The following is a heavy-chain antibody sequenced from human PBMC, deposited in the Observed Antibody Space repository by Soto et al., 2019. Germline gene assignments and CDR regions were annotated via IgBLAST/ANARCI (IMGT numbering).Heavy chain of an antibody. CDR3: ARVGGDYVYYYYGMDV. CDR2: MNPNSGNT. V-gene: IGHV1-8*02. Sequence: ASVKVSCKASGYTFTNSGIIWVRQAPGQGLEWMGWMNPNSGNTGYAQKFQGRVTMTRNTSISTAYMELSSLRSEDTAVYYCARVGGDYVYYYYGMDVWGQGTTVTVSS. J-gene: IGHJ6*02. CDR1: GYTFTNSG. D-gene: IGHD4-17*01.